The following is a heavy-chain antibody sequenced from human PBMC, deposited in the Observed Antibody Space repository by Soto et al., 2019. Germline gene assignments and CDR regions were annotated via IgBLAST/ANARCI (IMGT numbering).Heavy chain of an antibody. D-gene: IGHD5-18*01. V-gene: IGHV4-31*03. CDR1: GGSISSGGYY. CDR3: ARVYSYGYYYGMDV. Sequence: SETLSLTCTVSGGSISSGGYYWSWIRQHPGKGLEWIGCIYYSGSTYYNPSLKSRVTTSVDTPKNQFSLKLSSVTAADTAVYYCARVYSYGYYYGMDVWGQGTTVTVSS. J-gene: IGHJ6*02. CDR2: IYYSGST.